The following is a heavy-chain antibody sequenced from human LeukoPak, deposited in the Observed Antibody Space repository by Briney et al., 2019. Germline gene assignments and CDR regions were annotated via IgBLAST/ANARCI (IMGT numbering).Heavy chain of an antibody. CDR3: AKDPYCSSTSCYQGNWFDP. CDR1: GFTFGSYA. V-gene: IGHV3-23*01. J-gene: IGHJ5*02. CDR2: ISGSGGST. D-gene: IGHD2-2*01. Sequence: GGSLRLSSAASGFTFGSYAMSWVRKAPGKGLEWVSAISGSGGSTYYADSVQGRFTISRDNSKNTLYLQMNSLRAEEKAVYYCAKDPYCSSTSCYQGNWFDPWGQGILVTVSS.